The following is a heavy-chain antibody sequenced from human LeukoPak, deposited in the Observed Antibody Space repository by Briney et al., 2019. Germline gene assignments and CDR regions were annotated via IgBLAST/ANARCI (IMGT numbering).Heavy chain of an antibody. V-gene: IGHV3-23*01. J-gene: IGHJ4*02. CDR3: AKKGVAVAAFGVFDY. CDR1: GFTFSSYA. CDR2: ISGSGGST. Sequence: GGSLRLSCAASGFTFSSYAMSGVRQAPGKGLEWVSPISGSGGSTYYADSVKGRFTISRDNSKNTLYLQMNSLRAEDTAVYYCAKKGVAVAAFGVFDYWGQGTLVTVSS. D-gene: IGHD6-19*01.